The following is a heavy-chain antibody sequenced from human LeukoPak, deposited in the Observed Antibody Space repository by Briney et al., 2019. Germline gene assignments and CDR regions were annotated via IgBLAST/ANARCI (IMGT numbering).Heavy chain of an antibody. V-gene: IGHV1-18*04. J-gene: IGHJ6*04. D-gene: IGHD3-9*01. CDR1: GYTFTSYG. Sequence: ASVKVSCKASGYTFTSYGISWVRQAPGQGLEWMGWISAYNGNTNYAQKLQGRVTMTTDTSTSTAYMELRSLRSDDTAVYYCARVQLLRYFDWLLTSRENYGMDVWGKGTTVTVSS. CDR3: ARVQLLRYFDWLLTSRENYGMDV. CDR2: ISAYNGNT.